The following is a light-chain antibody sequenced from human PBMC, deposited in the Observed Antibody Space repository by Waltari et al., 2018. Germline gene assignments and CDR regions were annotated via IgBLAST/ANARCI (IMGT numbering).Light chain of an antibody. V-gene: IGLV3-21*04. CDR2: YDS. J-gene: IGLJ2*01. Sequence: SYVVTQSPSVSVAPGETARLTCGGANIGRHTVHWYQQRPGQAPGLVISYDSERPSGFPERFSGSNSGNTATLTISWVEAEDEVDYYCLVWHSTIDHQGVFGGGTKLTVL. CDR1: NIGRHT. CDR3: LVWHSTIDHQGV.